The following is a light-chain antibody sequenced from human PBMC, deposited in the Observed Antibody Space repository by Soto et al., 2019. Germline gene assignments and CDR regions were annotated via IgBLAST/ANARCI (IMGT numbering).Light chain of an antibody. CDR3: SSYAGSNNLYV. Sequence: QSVLTQPRSVSGSPGQSVTISCTGTSSDVGGYNYVSWYQQHPGKAPKLMIYEVSKRPSGVPDRFSGSKSGNTASLTVSGLQAEDGADYYCSSYAGSNNLYVFGTGTKVTVL. CDR2: EVS. V-gene: IGLV2-8*01. CDR1: SSDVGGYNY. J-gene: IGLJ1*01.